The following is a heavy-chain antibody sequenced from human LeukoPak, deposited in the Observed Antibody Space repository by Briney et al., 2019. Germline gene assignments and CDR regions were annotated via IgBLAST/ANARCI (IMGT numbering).Heavy chain of an antibody. CDR3: ARTINGYSSGLYLYYFDY. D-gene: IGHD6-19*01. J-gene: IGHJ4*02. V-gene: IGHV1-2*02. CDR1: GYTFTGYY. Sequence: ASVKVSCKASGYTFTGYYMHWVRQAPGQGLEWMGWINPNSGGTNYAQKFQGRVTMTRDTSISTAYMELSRLRSDDTAVYYCARTINGYSSGLYLYYFDYWGLGTLVTVSS. CDR2: INPNSGGT.